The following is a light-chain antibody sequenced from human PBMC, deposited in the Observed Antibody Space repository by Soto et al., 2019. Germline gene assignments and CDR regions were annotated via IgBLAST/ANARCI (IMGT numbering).Light chain of an antibody. V-gene: IGLV2-18*01. CDR3: SLYTSENAYV. Sequence: QSALTPPPSVSGSPGQSVNISCTGTSTDFVSYNRVSWYQQPPGTAPKRMFYEVSKRPSGVPDRFSGSKSGDTASLTISGLQAADEADYYCSLYTSENAYVFGTGTKVTVL. CDR2: EVS. J-gene: IGLJ1*01. CDR1: STDFVSYNR.